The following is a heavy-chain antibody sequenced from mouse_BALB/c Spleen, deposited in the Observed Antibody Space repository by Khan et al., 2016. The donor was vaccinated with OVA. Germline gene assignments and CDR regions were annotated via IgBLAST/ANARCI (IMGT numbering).Heavy chain of an antibody. Sequence: EVQLQESGPSLVKPSQTLSLTCSVTGDSITSGYWSWIRKFPGNKLEYMGYMIYSGNTYYNHSLKSRISITRHTSKNQYYLQLNSVTTEDTATYYCARSTYRYSFAYWGQGTLVTVSA. V-gene: IGHV3-8*02. CDR2: MIYSGNT. D-gene: IGHD2-14*01. CDR1: GDSITSGY. CDR3: ARSTYRYSFAY. J-gene: IGHJ3*01.